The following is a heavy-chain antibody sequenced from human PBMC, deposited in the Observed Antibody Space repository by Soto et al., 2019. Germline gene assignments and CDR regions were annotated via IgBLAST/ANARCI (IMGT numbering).Heavy chain of an antibody. CDR2: INPSSGDT. D-gene: IGHD1-26*01. Sequence: ASVKVSCKASGYTFTGYYVHWVRQAPGQGLEWMGWINPSSGDTYLAQRFQGRVTMNRDTSIGTAYMELRGLTSDDTAEYYCAKGGAIVAAGTRVYLYNAMDVWGQGTTVTVSS. CDR3: AKGGAIVAAGTRVYLYNAMDV. V-gene: IGHV1-2*02. J-gene: IGHJ6*02. CDR1: GYTFTGYY.